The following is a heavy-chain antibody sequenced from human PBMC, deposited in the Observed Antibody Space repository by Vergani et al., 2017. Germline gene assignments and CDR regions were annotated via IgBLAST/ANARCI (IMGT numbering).Heavy chain of an antibody. V-gene: IGHV3-21*01. CDR2: ISGNNEDD. CDR1: GFTFSHYS. CDR3: VRDVRVSRT. Sequence: DVQMVESGGGLVKPGGSLRLSCVASGFTFSHYSMNWVRQAPGKGLEWVSSISGNNEDDYYADSVKGRFTISRDNANNTLYLDICILRAEDTAVYYCVRDVRVSRTWGQGTLVAVSS. J-gene: IGHJ3*01.